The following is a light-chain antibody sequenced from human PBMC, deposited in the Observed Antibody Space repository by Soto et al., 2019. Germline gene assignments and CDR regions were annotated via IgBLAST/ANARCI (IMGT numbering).Light chain of an antibody. CDR3: QQYNTFLT. V-gene: IGKV1-9*01. CDR1: QAISTY. CDR2: AAS. J-gene: IGKJ4*01. Sequence: DIQLTQSPSLLSASVGDRVTITCRASQAISTYLAWYQQTSGKAPKLLISAASTLQRGVPSRFSGSGSGTEFTLTISSLQPDDFATYYCQQYNTFLTFGGGTKVDIK.